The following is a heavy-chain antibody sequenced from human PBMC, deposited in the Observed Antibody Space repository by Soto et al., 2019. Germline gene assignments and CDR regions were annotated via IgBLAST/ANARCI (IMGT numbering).Heavy chain of an antibody. D-gene: IGHD5-18*01. CDR2: ISSSSSTI. V-gene: IGHV3-48*01. CDR1: GFTFSSYS. CDR3: ARVVSGAMVTP. Sequence: GGSLRLSCAASGFTFSSYSMNWVRQAPGKGLEWVSYISSSSSTIYYADSVKGRFTISRDNAKNSLYLQMNSLRAEDTAVYYCARVVSGAMVTPWGQGTLVTVSS. J-gene: IGHJ4*02.